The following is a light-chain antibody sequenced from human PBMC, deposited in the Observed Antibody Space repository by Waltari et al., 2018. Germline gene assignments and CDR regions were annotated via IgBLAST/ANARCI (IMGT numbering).Light chain of an antibody. Sequence: EIVLTQSPGTLSLSPGERATLSCRASQSVSSSYLAWYQQKPGQALRLLIYGASSRATGIADRFSGSVSGTDFTLTVSRLEPEDFAVYYCQQYGSAPRTFGQGTKVEIK. CDR1: QSVSSSY. CDR2: GAS. J-gene: IGKJ1*01. V-gene: IGKV3-20*01. CDR3: QQYGSAPRT.